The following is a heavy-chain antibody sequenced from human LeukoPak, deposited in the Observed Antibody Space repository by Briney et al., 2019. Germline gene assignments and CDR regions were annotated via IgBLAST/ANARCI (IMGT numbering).Heavy chain of an antibody. CDR2: TYYRSKWYN. V-gene: IGHV6-1*01. CDR1: GDSVSSNSGA. Sequence: SQTLSLTCAISGDSVSSNSGAWNWIRQSPSRGLEWLGRTYYRSKWYNDYAESVKSRITINPDTSKNQFSLQLNSVTPEDTAVYYCARDAYISGWYRFDYWGQGTLVTVSS. CDR3: ARDAYISGWYRFDY. D-gene: IGHD6-19*01. J-gene: IGHJ4*02.